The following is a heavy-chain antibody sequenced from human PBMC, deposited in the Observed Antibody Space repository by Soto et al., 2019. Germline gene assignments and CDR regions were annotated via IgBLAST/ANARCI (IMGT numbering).Heavy chain of an antibody. CDR1: GGSISSYY. CDR2: IYYSGST. Sequence: PSETLSLTCTVSGGSISSYYWSWIRQPPGKGLEWIGYIYYSGSTNYNPSLKSRVTISVDTSKNQFSLKLSSVTAADTAVYYCARDSGYCSGGSCYYVGFDPWGQGTLVT. J-gene: IGHJ5*02. V-gene: IGHV4-59*01. CDR3: ARDSGYCSGGSCYYVGFDP. D-gene: IGHD2-15*01.